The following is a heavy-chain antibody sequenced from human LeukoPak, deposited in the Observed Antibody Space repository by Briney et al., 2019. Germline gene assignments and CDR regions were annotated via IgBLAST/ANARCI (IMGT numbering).Heavy chain of an antibody. D-gene: IGHD4-17*01. Sequence: GGSLRLSCAASGFSFSSFAMTWVGQAPGKGLEWVSSITGGHYATYNTDSVKGRFTISRDNAKNTLYLQMNSLRADDTAIYYCTKNPNGDYIGAFDPWGQGTLVTVSS. J-gene: IGHJ5*02. CDR1: GFSFSSFA. V-gene: IGHV3-23*01. CDR3: TKNPNGDYIGAFDP. CDR2: ITGGHYAT.